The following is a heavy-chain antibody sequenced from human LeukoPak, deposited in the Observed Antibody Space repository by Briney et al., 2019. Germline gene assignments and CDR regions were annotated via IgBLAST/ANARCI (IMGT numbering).Heavy chain of an antibody. CDR3: AREVDSN. Sequence: GGSLRLSCAASGFTFSDYYMSWIRQAPGKGLEWVSYISSGSTIYYADSVKGRFTISRDNAKNSLYLQMNSLRAEDTAVYYCAREVDSNWGQGILVTVSS. CDR2: ISSGSTI. J-gene: IGHJ4*02. CDR1: GFTFSDYY. D-gene: IGHD2-15*01. V-gene: IGHV3-11*01.